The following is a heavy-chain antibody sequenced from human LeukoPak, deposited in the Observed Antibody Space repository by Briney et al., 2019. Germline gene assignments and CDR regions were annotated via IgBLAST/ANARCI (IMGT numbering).Heavy chain of an antibody. CDR2: IYYSGST. Sequence: SETLSLTCTVSGGSISSSSYYWGWIRQPPGKGLEWIVSIYYSGSTYYNPSLKSRVTISVDTSKDQFSLKLSSVTAADTAVYYCARDRNNLFDYWGQGTLVTVSS. CDR1: GGSISSSSYY. J-gene: IGHJ4*02. D-gene: IGHD1/OR15-1a*01. V-gene: IGHV4-39*07. CDR3: ARDRNNLFDY.